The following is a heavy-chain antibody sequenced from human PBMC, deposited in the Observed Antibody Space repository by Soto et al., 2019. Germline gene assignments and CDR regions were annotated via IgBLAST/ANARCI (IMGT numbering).Heavy chain of an antibody. CDR1: GYTFTSYG. J-gene: IGHJ3*02. Sequence: ASVKVSCKASGYTFTSYGISWVRQAPGQGLEWMGWISAYNGNTNYAQKLQGRVTMTTDTSTSTAYMELRSLRSDDTAVYYCARVLQTYYYGSGSYDDAFDIWGQGTMVTVSS. CDR2: ISAYNGNT. CDR3: ARVLQTYYYGSGSYDDAFDI. D-gene: IGHD3-10*01. V-gene: IGHV1-18*01.